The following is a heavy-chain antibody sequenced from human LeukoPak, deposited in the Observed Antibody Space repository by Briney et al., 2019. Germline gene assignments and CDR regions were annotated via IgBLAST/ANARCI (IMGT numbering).Heavy chain of an antibody. J-gene: IGHJ6*02. Sequence: GASVKVSCKASGYTFTNYFMHWVRQAPGQGLEWMGMIDPSGGSTSYAQKFQGRVTMTRDTSTSTVYMELSSLRSEDTAVYYCAIGVQTYYYYYYGMDVWGQGTTVTVSS. CDR1: GYTFTNYF. CDR2: IDPSGGST. V-gene: IGHV1-46*01. D-gene: IGHD3-10*01. CDR3: AIGVQTYYYYYYGMDV.